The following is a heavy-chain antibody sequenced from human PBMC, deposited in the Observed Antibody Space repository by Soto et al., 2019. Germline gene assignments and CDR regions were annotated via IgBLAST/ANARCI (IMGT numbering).Heavy chain of an antibody. J-gene: IGHJ5*02. V-gene: IGHV2-5*02. CDR2: IFWDDDK. CDR1: GFSLSTSDVG. D-gene: IGHD2-2*01. CDR3: SHTIIGVAAANSVYVLDP. Sequence: QITLKESGPTLVKPTQPLTLTCTFSGFSLSTSDVGVGWIRQPPGKALEWLAVIFWDDDKRSSTSLKNRLTISKDSARNPVVLTMTSWVPVYKATCSCSHTIIGVAAANSVYVLDPWGQGTRVTVSS.